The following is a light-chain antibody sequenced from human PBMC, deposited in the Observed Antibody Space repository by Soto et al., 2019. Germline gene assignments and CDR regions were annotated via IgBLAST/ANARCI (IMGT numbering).Light chain of an antibody. CDR2: KAS. V-gene: IGKV1-5*03. Sequence: DIQMTQSPSTLSASVGDRVTITCRASQSISSWLAWYQQKPGKAPKLLIYKASSLESGVPSRFSGSGSGTEFTLTISRLQPDDFATYYGQQYNSYSRGYTFGQGTKLEIK. CDR3: QQYNSYSRGYT. J-gene: IGKJ2*01. CDR1: QSISSW.